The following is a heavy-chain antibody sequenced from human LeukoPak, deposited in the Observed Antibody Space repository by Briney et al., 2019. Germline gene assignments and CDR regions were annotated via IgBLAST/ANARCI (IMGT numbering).Heavy chain of an antibody. CDR2: IHHSGST. CDR3: AREGYDSSGYYLDY. CDR1: GDSISGYY. Sequence: SETLSLTYSVSGDSISGYYWSWIRQPPGKTLEWIAYIHHSGSTEYNPSLRSRVTMSVDTSKNQVSLKLSSVTAADTAMYYCAREGYDSSGYYLDYWGQGTLVTVSS. D-gene: IGHD3-22*01. V-gene: IGHV4-59*01. J-gene: IGHJ4*02.